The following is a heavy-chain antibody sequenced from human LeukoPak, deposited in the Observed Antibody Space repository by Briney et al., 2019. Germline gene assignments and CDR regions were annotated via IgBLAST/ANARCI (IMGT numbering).Heavy chain of an antibody. CDR1: GFTFSSYA. Sequence: PGGSLRLSCAASGFTFSSYAMSWVRQAPGKGLEWVSAISGSGGSTYYADSVKGRFTISRDNSKNTLYLQMNSLRAEDTAVYYCAKADEYYYYGSGSYYNTRPSDYWGQGTLVTVSS. CDR2: ISGSGGST. D-gene: IGHD3-10*01. V-gene: IGHV3-23*01. J-gene: IGHJ4*02. CDR3: AKADEYYYYGSGSYYNTRPSDY.